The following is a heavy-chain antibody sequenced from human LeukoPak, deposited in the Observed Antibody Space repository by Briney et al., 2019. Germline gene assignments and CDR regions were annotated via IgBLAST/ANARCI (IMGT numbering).Heavy chain of an antibody. CDR1: GFTFTRFG. V-gene: IGHV3-30*03. CDR3: ARGQEYNSGWSFDY. CDR2: LSYDGSNE. J-gene: IGHJ4*02. D-gene: IGHD6-19*01. Sequence: PGRSLRPSCAASGFTFTRFGMHWVRQAPGKGLEWVAVLSYDGSNEYYADSVKGRFTISRDNSKNTAYLQMNSLRAEDTAVYYCARGQEYNSGWSFDYWGQGTLVTVSS.